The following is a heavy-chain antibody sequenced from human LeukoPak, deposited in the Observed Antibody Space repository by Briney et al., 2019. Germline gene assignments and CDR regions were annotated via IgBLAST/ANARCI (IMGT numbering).Heavy chain of an antibody. D-gene: IGHD2-8*02. J-gene: IGHJ3*01. CDR3: ARHCCTGPSKRVFDF. Sequence: SETLSLTCTVSGGSIISSDYHWGWVRQPPGKGLEWIGTISYSGNTDYNPSLRSRVAVSVDTSNNQFSPRLSSVTAADTAVYHCARHCCTGPSKRVFDFWGQGTMVTVSS. V-gene: IGHV4-39*01. CDR2: ISYSGNT. CDR1: GGSIISSDYH.